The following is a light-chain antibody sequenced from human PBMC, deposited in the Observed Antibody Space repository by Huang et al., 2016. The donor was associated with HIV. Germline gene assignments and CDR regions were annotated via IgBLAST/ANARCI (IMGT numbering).Light chain of an antibody. Sequence: DIQMTQSPSSLSASVGDRITITCQASQDIRNYLNWYQQKPGKAPKLLIVDASNLETGVPSRFSGSGSGTDFTFTISSLQPDDIATYYCQQYDNLPPGTFGGGTKVEIK. V-gene: IGKV1-33*01. CDR3: QQYDNLPPGT. J-gene: IGKJ4*01. CDR2: DAS. CDR1: QDIRNY.